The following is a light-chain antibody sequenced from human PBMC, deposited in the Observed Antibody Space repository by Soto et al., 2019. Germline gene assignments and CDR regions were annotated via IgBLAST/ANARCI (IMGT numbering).Light chain of an antibody. J-gene: IGKJ1*01. CDR1: QSISSY. CDR3: QQSYSTLWT. Sequence: DIQMTQSPSSLSASVGDRVTITYRASQSISSYLNWYQQKPGKAPKLLIYAASSLQSGVPSRFSGSGSGTDFTLTISSLQPEDFATYYCQQSYSTLWTFVQGTKVEIK. V-gene: IGKV1-39*01. CDR2: AAS.